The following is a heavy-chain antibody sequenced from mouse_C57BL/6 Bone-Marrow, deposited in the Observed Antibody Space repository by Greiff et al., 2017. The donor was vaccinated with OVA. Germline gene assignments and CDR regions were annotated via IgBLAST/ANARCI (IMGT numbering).Heavy chain of an antibody. V-gene: IGHV1-69*01. J-gene: IGHJ2*01. D-gene: IGHD1-1*01. CDR1: GYTFTSYW. CDR3: ARGDYYP. Sequence: QVQLQQPGAELVMPGASVKLSCKASGYTFTSYWMHWVKQRPGQGLEWIGEIDPSDSYTNYNQKFKGKSTLTVDKSSSTAYMQLSSLTSEDSAVYYWARGDYYPWGQGTTRTVSS. CDR2: IDPSDSYT.